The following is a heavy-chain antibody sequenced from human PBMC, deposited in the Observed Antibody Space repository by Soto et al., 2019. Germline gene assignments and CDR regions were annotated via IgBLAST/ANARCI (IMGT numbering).Heavy chain of an antibody. V-gene: IGHV1-69*01. CDR3: ARDGGRDSGGIDY. D-gene: IGHD1-26*01. J-gene: IGHJ4*02. Sequence: QVQLVQSGAEVKKPGSSVKVSCKASGGTFSSYSINWVRQAPGQGLEWMGEIIPIFGTANYAQKFQGRVTITADESTSKAYLELRSLGTKDTDVYYCARDGGRDSGGIDYWGQGTLVTVSS. CDR2: IIPIFGTA. CDR1: GGTFSSYS.